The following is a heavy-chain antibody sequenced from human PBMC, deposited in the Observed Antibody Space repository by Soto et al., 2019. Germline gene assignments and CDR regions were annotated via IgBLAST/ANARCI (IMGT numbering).Heavy chain of an antibody. CDR3: ARSPGYSASWGYFYYGRKI. Sequence: QVQLVQSGAELKKPGASVKVSCKASGYTFTNYGISWVRQAPGQGLEWMGWINTYHGNTKYAQKLQGRVTMTKDTSTSTAYMQLTSLRSADTAVYYCARSPGYSASWGYFYYGRKIWGQGTTVIVSS. V-gene: IGHV1-18*01. J-gene: IGHJ6*02. D-gene: IGHD6-13*01. CDR1: GYTFTNYG. CDR2: INTYHGNT.